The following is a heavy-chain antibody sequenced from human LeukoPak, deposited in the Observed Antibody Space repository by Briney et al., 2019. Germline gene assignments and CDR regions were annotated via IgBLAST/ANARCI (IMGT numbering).Heavy chain of an antibody. Sequence: GGSLRLSCAASGFTFSSYDMHWVRQATGKCLEWDSAIDTAGDTYYQGSEKGQFTISRENAKNTLYLQMNSLRAEDTAVYYCAKDRYGGNSVIFSEHFQHWGRGTLVTVCS. V-gene: IGHV3-13*04. J-gene: IGHJ1*01. D-gene: IGHD4-23*01. CDR2: IDTAGDT. CDR1: GFTFSSYD. CDR3: AKDRYGGNSVIFSEHFQH.